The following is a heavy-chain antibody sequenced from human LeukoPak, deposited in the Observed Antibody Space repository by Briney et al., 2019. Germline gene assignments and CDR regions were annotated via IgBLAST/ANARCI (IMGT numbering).Heavy chain of an antibody. CDR3: ARVLRGGLEYFDY. CDR1: GGSISSSTYY. V-gene: IGHV4-39*07. J-gene: IGHJ4*02. CDR2: IYYSGST. Sequence: SETLSLTCTVSGGSISSSTYYWVWIRQPPGKGLEWIGSIYYSGSTYYNPSLKSRVAISVDTSKNQFSLKLSSVTAADTAVYYCARVLRGGLEYFDYWGQGALVTVSS.